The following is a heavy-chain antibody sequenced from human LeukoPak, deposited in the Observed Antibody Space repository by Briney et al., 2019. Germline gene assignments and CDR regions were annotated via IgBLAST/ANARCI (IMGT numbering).Heavy chain of an antibody. Sequence: ETLSLTCTVSGGSISSYYWSWIRQPPGKGLEWVSSISSSSSYIYYADSVKGRFTISRDNAKNSLYLQMNSLRAEDTAVYYCARWGLTYYYDSYWGQGTLVTVSS. CDR1: GGSISSYY. CDR3: ARWGLTYYYDSY. V-gene: IGHV3-21*01. D-gene: IGHD3-22*01. CDR2: ISSSSSYI. J-gene: IGHJ4*02.